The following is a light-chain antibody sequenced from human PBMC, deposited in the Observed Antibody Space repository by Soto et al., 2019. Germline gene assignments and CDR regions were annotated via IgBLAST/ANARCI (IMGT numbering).Light chain of an antibody. V-gene: IGKV3-20*01. Sequence: EIVLTQSPGTLSLSPGEGATLSCRASHSVNSTYLAWYQHKPGQAPRLLIYGTSSRATGIPDRFRGSGSGTDFTLTITRLEPEDFALYYCQQCGGSPPITFGQGTRLEMK. CDR1: HSVNSTY. CDR3: QQCGGSPPIT. J-gene: IGKJ5*01. CDR2: GTS.